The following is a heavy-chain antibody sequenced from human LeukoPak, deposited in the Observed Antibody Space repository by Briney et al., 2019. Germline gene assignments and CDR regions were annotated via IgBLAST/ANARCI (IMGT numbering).Heavy chain of an antibody. D-gene: IGHD6-19*01. J-gene: IGHJ4*02. CDR2: IRYDGSNK. Sequence: GGSLRLSCAASGLTFSSYGMHWVRQAPGKGPEWVAFIRYDGSNKYYADSVKGRFTISRDNSKNTLYLQMNSLRAEDTAVYYCAKARGQWLVDFDYWGQGTPVSVSS. CDR1: GLTFSSYG. V-gene: IGHV3-30*02. CDR3: AKARGQWLVDFDY.